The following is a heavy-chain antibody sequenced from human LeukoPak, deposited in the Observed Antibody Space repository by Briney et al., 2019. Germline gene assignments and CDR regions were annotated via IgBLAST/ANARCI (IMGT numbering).Heavy chain of an antibody. CDR2: INHSGST. CDR1: GGSFSGYY. D-gene: IGHD2-2*01. Sequence: SETLSLTCAVYGGSFSGYYWSWIRQPPGKGLEWIGEINHSGSTNYNPSLKSRVTISVDTSKNQFPLKLSSVTAADTAVYYCARGGWDIVVVPAAISRGMDVWGKGTTVTVSS. V-gene: IGHV4-34*01. CDR3: ARGGWDIVVVPAAISRGMDV. J-gene: IGHJ6*04.